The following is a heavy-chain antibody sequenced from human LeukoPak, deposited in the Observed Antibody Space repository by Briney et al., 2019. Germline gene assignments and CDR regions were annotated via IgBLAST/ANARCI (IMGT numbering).Heavy chain of an antibody. CDR1: TFTLSTSW. V-gene: IGHV3-7*05. CDR2: INQDGSDT. Sequence: GGSLRLSCTASTFTLSTSWMTWVRQAPGRGLEWVANINQDGSDTQCVDSVKGRFTISRDIAKNSVHLQMNSLRVEDTAMYYCARDMQLSTWGLGTMVTVSS. J-gene: IGHJ3*01. CDR3: ARDMQLST. D-gene: IGHD3-16*02.